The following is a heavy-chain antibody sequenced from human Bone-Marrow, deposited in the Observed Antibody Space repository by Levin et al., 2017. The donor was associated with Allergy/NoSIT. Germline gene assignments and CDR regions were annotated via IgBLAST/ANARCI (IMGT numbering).Heavy chain of an antibody. V-gene: IGHV3-66*01. CDR2: IYSGGDT. D-gene: IGHD2-15*01. CDR3: ARNGVGTAAATP. J-gene: IGHJ4*02. CDR1: GFSVSRNY. Sequence: TSETLSLTCAASGFSVSRNYMSWVRQAPGKGLEWVSLIYSGGDTQYADSVKGRFTISRDNSRNTLYLQMNSLRGDDTAVYYCARNGVGTAAATPWGQGTLVTVSS.